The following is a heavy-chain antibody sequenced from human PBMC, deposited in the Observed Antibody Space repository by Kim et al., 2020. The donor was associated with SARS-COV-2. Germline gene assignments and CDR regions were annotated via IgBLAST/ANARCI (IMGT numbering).Heavy chain of an antibody. J-gene: IGHJ3*02. D-gene: IGHD1-26*01. CDR2: ISYDGSKK. CDR1: GFTFSSYG. Sequence: GGSLRLSCAASGFTFSSYGMHWVRQAPGKGLEWVAVISYDGSKKYYADSVKGRFTISRDNSKNTLYLQMNSLRAEDTAVYYCVKELDRDSGSSGALDIWG. CDR3: VKELDRDSGSSGALDI. V-gene: IGHV3-30*18.